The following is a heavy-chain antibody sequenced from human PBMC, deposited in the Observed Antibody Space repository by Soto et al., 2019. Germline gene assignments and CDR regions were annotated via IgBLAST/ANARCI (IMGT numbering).Heavy chain of an antibody. CDR3: AKDYLRWAQP. Sequence: LRLSCAASGFTFSDYGMSWVRQAPGKGLEWVPAISGSGSTFYADSVKGRFTISRDNSKNTLFLQMNSLRAQDTAVYYCAKDYLRWAQPWGQGTLVTVSS. CDR1: GFTFSDYG. D-gene: IGHD1-26*01. J-gene: IGHJ5*02. V-gene: IGHV3-23*01. CDR2: ISGSGST.